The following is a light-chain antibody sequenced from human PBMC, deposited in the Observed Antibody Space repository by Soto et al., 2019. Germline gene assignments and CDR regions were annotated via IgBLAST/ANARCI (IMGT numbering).Light chain of an antibody. J-gene: IGKJ1*01. CDR1: QSVTSNY. CDR2: GAS. CDR3: QQDGTSPRT. Sequence: EVELTQSPGTLSLSPGDTATLSCGASQSVTSNYLAWYQQKAGQPPRLLIYGASTRASGITDRFSGSGSGTGFTLTIDRLEPEDFAVYYCQQDGTSPRTFGRGTKVESK. V-gene: IGKV3-20*01.